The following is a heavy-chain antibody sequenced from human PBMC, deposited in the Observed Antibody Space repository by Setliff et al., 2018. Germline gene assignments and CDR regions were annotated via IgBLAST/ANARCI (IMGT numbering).Heavy chain of an antibody. CDR2: IYYSGST. J-gene: IGHJ6*02. V-gene: IGHV4-39*07. Sequence: PSETLSLTCTVSGVSISSSSYYWGWIRQPPGKGLEWIGSIYYSGSTYYNPSLKSRVTISVDTSKNQFSLKLSSVTAADTAVYYCARQQQLVIGSTAYYYYGMDVWGQGTTVTVPS. D-gene: IGHD6-13*01. CDR3: ARQQQLVIGSTAYYYYGMDV. CDR1: GVSISSSSYY.